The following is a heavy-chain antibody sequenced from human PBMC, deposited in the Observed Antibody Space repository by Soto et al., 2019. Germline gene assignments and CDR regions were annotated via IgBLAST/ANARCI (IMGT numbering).Heavy chain of an antibody. Sequence: VQLLESGGGLVQPGGSLRLSCTGSGFTFGNYGMHWVRQAPGKGLEWVASTSYDGNNKYYADSLKGRFTISRDNSKKMVYLQMTSLGPEDTAVYYCAKGGGSARDFDYWGQGALVTVSS. CDR1: GFTFGNYG. CDR2: TSYDGNNK. J-gene: IGHJ4*02. CDR3: AKGGGSARDFDY. D-gene: IGHD1-26*01. V-gene: IGHV3-30*18.